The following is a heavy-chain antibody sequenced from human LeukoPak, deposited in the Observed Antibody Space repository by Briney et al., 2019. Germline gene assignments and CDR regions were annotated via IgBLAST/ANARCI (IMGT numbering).Heavy chain of an antibody. V-gene: IGHV3-23*01. CDR2: ISGSGGST. CDR3: AKGPGAYGMDV. CDR1: GFTFSSYA. D-gene: IGHD3-10*01. J-gene: IGHJ6*02. Sequence: GGSLRLSCAASGFTFSSYAMSWVRQAPGKGLEWVSAISGSGGSTYYADSVKGRFTISRDNAKNSLYLQMNSLRAEDTALYYCAKGPGAYGMDVWGQGTTVTVSS.